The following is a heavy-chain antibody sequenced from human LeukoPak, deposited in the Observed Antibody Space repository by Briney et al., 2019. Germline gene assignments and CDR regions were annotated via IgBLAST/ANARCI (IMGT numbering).Heavy chain of an antibody. D-gene: IGHD4-17*01. J-gene: IGHJ6*02. V-gene: IGHV3-23*01. CDR2: ISGSGGST. CDR3: AKKGLRTYYYGMDV. CDR1: GFTVSSNY. Sequence: PGGSLRLSCAASGFTVSSNYMSWVRQAPGKGLEWVSAISGSGGSTYYADSVKGRFTISRDNSKNTLYLQMNSLRAEDTAVYYCAKKGLRTYYYGMDVWGQGTTVTVSS.